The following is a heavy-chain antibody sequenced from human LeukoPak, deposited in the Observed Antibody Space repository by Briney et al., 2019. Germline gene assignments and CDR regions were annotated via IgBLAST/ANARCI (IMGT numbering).Heavy chain of an antibody. CDR1: GGSFSGYY. J-gene: IGHJ4*02. CDR3: ARVLWFGELYLDY. D-gene: IGHD3-10*01. V-gene: IGHV4-34*01. Sequence: PSETLSLTCAVYGGSFSGYYWSWIRQPPGKGLEWIGEINHSGSTNYNTSLKSRVDISVDASKNQFSLELSSVTAADTAVYYCARVLWFGELYLDYWGQGTLVTVSS. CDR2: INHSGST.